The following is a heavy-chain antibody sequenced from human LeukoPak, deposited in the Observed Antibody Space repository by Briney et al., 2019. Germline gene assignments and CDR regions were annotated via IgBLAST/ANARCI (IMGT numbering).Heavy chain of an antibody. Sequence: GGSLRLSCAASGFTFSSYAMSWVRQAPGKGLEWVSAISGSGGSTYYADSVKGRFTISRDNSKSTLYLQMNSLRAEDTAVYYCAKSYYGSGGFDPLIDYWGQGTLVTVSS. V-gene: IGHV3-23*01. D-gene: IGHD3-10*01. CDR1: GFTFSSYA. CDR3: AKSYYGSGGFDPLIDY. CDR2: ISGSGGST. J-gene: IGHJ4*02.